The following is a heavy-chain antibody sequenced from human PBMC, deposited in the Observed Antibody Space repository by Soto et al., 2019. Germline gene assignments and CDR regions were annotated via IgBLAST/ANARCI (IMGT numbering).Heavy chain of an antibody. CDR2: ISAYNGDT. CDR1: GYTFSSYG. J-gene: IGHJ1*01. CDR3: ARAGSNWYVEFFQH. V-gene: IGHV1-18*01. D-gene: IGHD6-13*01. Sequence: QVQLVQSGAAVKKPGASVKVSCKASGYTFSSYGMSWVRQTPGHGLEWMGWISAYNGDTKYAQKFQGRISMTADTSTSTAYMELQSLRSDDTAVYYCARAGSNWYVEFFQHWGQGTLVTVSS.